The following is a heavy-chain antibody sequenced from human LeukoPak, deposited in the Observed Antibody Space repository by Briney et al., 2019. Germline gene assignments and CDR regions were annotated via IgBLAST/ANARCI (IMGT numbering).Heavy chain of an antibody. J-gene: IGHJ5*02. D-gene: IGHD2-2*01. Sequence: GASVKVSCKASGYTFTRYDINWVRQATGQGLEWMGWMNPNSGNTGYAQKFQGRVTMTRNTSISTAYMELSSLRSEDTAVYYCARVGYCSTTNCRSWFDPWGQGTLVTVSS. V-gene: IGHV1-8*01. CDR2: MNPNSGNT. CDR3: ARVGYCSTTNCRSWFDP. CDR1: GYTFTRYD.